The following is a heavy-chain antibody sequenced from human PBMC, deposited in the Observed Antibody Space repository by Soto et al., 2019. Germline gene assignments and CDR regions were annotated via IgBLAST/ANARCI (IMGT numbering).Heavy chain of an antibody. J-gene: IGHJ5*02. D-gene: IGHD2-2*01. CDR1: GYTFANYY. CDR3: ARDPRLEDCSATSCYSEAWFDP. V-gene: IGHV1-46*03. CDR2: INPSGGSA. Sequence: QVQLVQSGAEVKKPGASVKVSCKASGYTFANYYINWVRQAPGQGLEWMGVINPSGGSARYTQKFQGRVTMTGDTSTSTVYMELSSLRSEDTAMYYCARDPRLEDCSATSCYSEAWFDPWGQGTLVTASP.